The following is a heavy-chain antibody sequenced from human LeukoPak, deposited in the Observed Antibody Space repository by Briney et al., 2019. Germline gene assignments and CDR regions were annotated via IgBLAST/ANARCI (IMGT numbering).Heavy chain of an antibody. J-gene: IGHJ4*02. CDR2: IKQDGSEK. Sequence: GGSLRLYCAASGFTFSSYWMILVGPAPGPGLEWVANIKQDGSEKYYVDSVKGRFTISRDNAKNSLYLQMNSLRAEDTAVYYCARDLHYEDDYWGQGTLVTVSS. CDR3: ARDLHYEDDY. CDR1: GFTFSSYW. D-gene: IGHD4-17*01. V-gene: IGHV3-7*01.